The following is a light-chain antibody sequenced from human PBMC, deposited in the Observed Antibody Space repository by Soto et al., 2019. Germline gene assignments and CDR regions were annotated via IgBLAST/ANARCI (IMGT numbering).Light chain of an antibody. CDR3: QQYNDWPTYT. V-gene: IGKV3-15*01. J-gene: IGKJ2*01. Sequence: IVMTQSPATLSVSPGERATLSCRASQSVSSNLAWYQQKPGQAPRLLIFGSYIRATGVPARFSAGGSGTEFTLTISSLQSEDFAIYYCQQYNDWPTYTFGQGNSLEIK. CDR2: GSY. CDR1: QSVSSN.